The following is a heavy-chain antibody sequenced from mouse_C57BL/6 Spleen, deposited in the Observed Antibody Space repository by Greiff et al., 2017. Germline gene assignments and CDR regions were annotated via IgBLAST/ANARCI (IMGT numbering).Heavy chain of an antibody. D-gene: IGHD2-4*01. CDR1: GYTFTSYW. V-gene: IGHV1-59*01. CDR3: AGDDDGFAY. Sequence: QVQLQQPGAELVRPGTSVKLSCKASGYTFTSYWMHWVKQRPGQGLEWIGVIDPSDSYTNYNQKFKGKATLTVDTSSSTAYMQLSSLTSEDSEDYYCAGDDDGFAYWGQGTLVTVSA. J-gene: IGHJ3*01. CDR2: IDPSDSYT.